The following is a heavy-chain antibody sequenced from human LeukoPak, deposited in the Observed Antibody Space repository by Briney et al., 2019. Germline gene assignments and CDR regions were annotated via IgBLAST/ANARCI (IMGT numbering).Heavy chain of an antibody. Sequence: SVTVSFKTSVGTFSSSAITWVRQAPGQGLEWMGRIIPALNITSYAQKLQGRVTITADTSTSTAYMELSSLRSEETAVYYCARDQGLTAPPPYGLDVWGQGTTVTVSS. J-gene: IGHJ6*02. V-gene: IGHV1-69*04. CDR1: VGTFSSSA. CDR3: ARDQGLTAPPPYGLDV. CDR2: IIPALNIT. D-gene: IGHD5-18*01.